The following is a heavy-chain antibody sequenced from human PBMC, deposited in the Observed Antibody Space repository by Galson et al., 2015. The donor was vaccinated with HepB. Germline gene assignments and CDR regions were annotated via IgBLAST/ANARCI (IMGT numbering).Heavy chain of an antibody. CDR1: WFSLSTSGVG. CDR3: AHSTSRWRQSPFS. CDR2: IYWDDDK. Sequence: LVKPTQTLTLTCTFSWFSLSTSGVGVGWIRQPPGKALEWLAVIYWDDDKRYSPSLKSRLTITKDTSKNQEVLTMTNMDPVDTATYYCAHSTSRWRQSPFSWDQGTLVTVSS. J-gene: IGHJ4*02. D-gene: IGHD5-24*01. V-gene: IGHV2-5*02.